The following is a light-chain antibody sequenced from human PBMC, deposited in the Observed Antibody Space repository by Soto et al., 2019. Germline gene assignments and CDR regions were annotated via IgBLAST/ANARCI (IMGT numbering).Light chain of an antibody. J-gene: IGLJ2*01. CDR2: EVS. V-gene: IGLV2-8*01. CDR3: SSFAGNNNLV. Sequence: QSVLTQPPSASGSPGQSVTISCTGTSSDVGGYNYVSWYQQHPGKAPKLMISEVSKRPSGVPDRFSGSKSGNTASLTVSGLPAADEADAYCSSFAGNNNLVFGGGTKLTVL. CDR1: SSDVGGYNY.